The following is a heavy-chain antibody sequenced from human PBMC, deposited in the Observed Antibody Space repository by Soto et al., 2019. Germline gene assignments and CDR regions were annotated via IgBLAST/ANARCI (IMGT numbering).Heavy chain of an antibody. CDR3: AREGKTAFGDVLGPFDY. CDR1: GFTFSGYN. CDR2: INRNNGVV. J-gene: IGHJ4*02. D-gene: IGHD3-3*01. Sequence: EVQLVESGGGLGQPGGSLRLSCAASGFTFSGYNMNWVRQGPGRGLEWVSYINRNNGVVSYADSVKGRFTISRDNAKNSMSLQMNSLRDEDTAVYYCAREGKTAFGDVLGPFDYWGQGILVTVSS. V-gene: IGHV3-48*02.